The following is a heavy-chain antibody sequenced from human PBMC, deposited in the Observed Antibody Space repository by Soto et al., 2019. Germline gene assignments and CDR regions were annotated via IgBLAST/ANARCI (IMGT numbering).Heavy chain of an antibody. CDR2: IIPIFGIK. V-gene: IGHV1-69*01. CDR3: AKEAGDH. J-gene: IGHJ4*02. D-gene: IGHD3-10*01. Sequence: XALTWVRQAPGQGLEWIGGIIPIFGIKNVAQRFQGRVTINADESLTTAYMEMTSLRSDDTAVYYCAKEAGDHWGQGTLVTVSS. CDR1: XA.